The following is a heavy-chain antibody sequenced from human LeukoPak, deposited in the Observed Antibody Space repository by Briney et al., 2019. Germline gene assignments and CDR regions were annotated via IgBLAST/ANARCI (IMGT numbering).Heavy chain of an antibody. Sequence: ASVKVSCKASGGTFSSYAISWVRQAPGQGLEWMGRIIPIFGTANYAQKFQGRVTITTDESTSTAYMELSSLRSEDTAVNYGARDSSGSYYRLDPWGQGTLVTVSS. V-gene: IGHV1-69*05. D-gene: IGHD1-26*01. CDR1: GGTFSSYA. CDR3: ARDSSGSYYRLDP. CDR2: IIPIFGTA. J-gene: IGHJ5*02.